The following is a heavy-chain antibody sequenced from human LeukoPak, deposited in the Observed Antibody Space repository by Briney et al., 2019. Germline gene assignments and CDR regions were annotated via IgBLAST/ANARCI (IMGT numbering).Heavy chain of an antibody. Sequence: PSETLSLTCTVSGGSISSNGYYWAWFRQPPGKGLEWIGSIYYSGGTYYNPSLNSRVTISVDTSKNQFSLKLSSVTAADTAVYYCARGDYSNSDCWGQGTLVTVSS. CDR2: IYYSGGT. D-gene: IGHD4-11*01. J-gene: IGHJ4*02. CDR3: ARGDYSNSDC. CDR1: GGSISSNGYY. V-gene: IGHV4-39*07.